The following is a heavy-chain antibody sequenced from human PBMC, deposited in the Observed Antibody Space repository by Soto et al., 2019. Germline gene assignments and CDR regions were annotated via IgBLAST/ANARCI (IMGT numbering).Heavy chain of an antibody. V-gene: IGHV1-3*01. D-gene: IGHD3-10*01. CDR1: GYTFTSYA. CDR2: INAGNGNT. CDR3: ARDSGLLCFGETNNGGAFNI. J-gene: IGHJ3*02. Sequence: QVQLVQSGAEVKKPGASVKVSCKASGYTFTSYAMHWVHQAPGQRLEWMGWINAGNGNTKYSQKFQGRVTITRDTSASTAYMELSCLRSEDTAVYYCARDSGLLCFGETNNGGAFNIWGQGFMVTVSS.